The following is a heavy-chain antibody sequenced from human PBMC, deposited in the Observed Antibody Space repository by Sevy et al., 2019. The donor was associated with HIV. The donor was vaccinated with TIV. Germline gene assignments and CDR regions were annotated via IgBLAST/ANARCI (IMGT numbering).Heavy chain of an antibody. CDR3: ATTKDYYESYGSPFDY. CDR1: GSTHSRLS. CDR2: FDPEDGET. V-gene: IGHV1-24*01. J-gene: IGHJ4*02. D-gene: IGHD3-22*01. Sequence: ASVKVSCKVSGSTHSRLSMHWVRRVPRKGLEWMASFDPEDGETIYARKFQGRVTMTEDTSTDTAYMELSSLRSEDTAVYYCATTKDYYESYGSPFDYWGQGTLVTVSS.